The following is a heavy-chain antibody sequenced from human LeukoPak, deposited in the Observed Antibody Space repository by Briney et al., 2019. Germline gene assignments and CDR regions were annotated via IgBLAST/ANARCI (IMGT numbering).Heavy chain of an antibody. D-gene: IGHD2-15*01. CDR1: GFAFSSYG. Sequence: GGSLRLSCAASGFAFSSYGMHRVRQAPGKRLEWGAVIWYDGSNKYYADSVKGRFTISRDNSKNTLYLQMNSLRAEDTAVYYCAKDLSGGSQYYFDYWGQGTLVTVSS. CDR3: AKDLSGGSQYYFDY. J-gene: IGHJ4*02. CDR2: IWYDGSNK. V-gene: IGHV3-33*06.